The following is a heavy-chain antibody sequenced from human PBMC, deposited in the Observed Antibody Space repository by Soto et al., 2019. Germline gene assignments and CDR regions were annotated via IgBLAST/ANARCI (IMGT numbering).Heavy chain of an antibody. CDR2: IYPGDSDT. V-gene: IGHV5-51*01. D-gene: IGHD5-18*01. CDR3: ARHDVDTAMVISV. CDR1: GYSFTSYW. Sequence: GESLKISCQGSGYSFTSYWIGWVRQMPGKGLEWMGIIYPGDSDTRYSPSFQGQVTISADKSISTAYLQWSSLKASDTAIYYCARHDVDTAMVISVWGQGTTVTVSS. J-gene: IGHJ6*02.